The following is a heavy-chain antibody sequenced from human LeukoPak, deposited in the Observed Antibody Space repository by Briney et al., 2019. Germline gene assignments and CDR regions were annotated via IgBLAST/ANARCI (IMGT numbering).Heavy chain of an antibody. J-gene: IGHJ4*02. CDR3: AAVPETDFWTGFYVDY. D-gene: IGHD3/OR15-3a*01. Sequence: GRSLRLSCAVSGPTFDDYAMHWVRQTPGKGLEWVSGITWHSEITGYADSVKGRFTISRDNAQNPLYLEMNSLRPEDTALYYCAAVPETDFWTGFYVDYWGRGTLVTVSP. CDR1: GPTFDDYA. CDR2: ITWHSEIT. V-gene: IGHV3-9*01.